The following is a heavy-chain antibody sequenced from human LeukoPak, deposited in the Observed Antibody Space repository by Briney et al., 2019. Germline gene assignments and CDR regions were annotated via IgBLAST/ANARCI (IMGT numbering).Heavy chain of an antibody. J-gene: IGHJ4*02. CDR2: IYTSGST. Sequence: PSETLSLTCTVSGGSISSYYWSWLRQPAGKGLEWIGRIYTSGSTNYNPSLKSRVTMSVDTSKNQFSLKLSSVTAADTAVYYCARDRTVYYYDSSGPHTTGYYFDYWGQGTLVTVSS. CDR3: ARDRTVYYYDSSGPHTTGYYFDY. D-gene: IGHD3-22*01. V-gene: IGHV4-4*07. CDR1: GGSISSYY.